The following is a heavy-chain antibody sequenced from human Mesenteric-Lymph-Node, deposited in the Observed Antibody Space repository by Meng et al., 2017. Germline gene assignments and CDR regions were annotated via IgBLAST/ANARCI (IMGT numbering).Heavy chain of an antibody. CDR2: INPNSGGT. J-gene: IGHJ5*02. D-gene: IGHD1-26*01. CDR1: GYTFTGYY. CDR3: ARDNRVGAMGSWFDP. Sequence: ASVKVSCKASGYTFTGYYMHWVRQAPGQGLEWMGWINPNSGGTNYAQKFQGRVTMTRDTSISTAYMELSRLRSDDTAVYYCARDNRVGAMGSWFDPWGQGTLVIVSS. V-gene: IGHV1-2*02.